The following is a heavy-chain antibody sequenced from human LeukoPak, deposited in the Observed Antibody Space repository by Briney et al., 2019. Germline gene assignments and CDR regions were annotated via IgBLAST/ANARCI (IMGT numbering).Heavy chain of an antibody. CDR3: APTDYGDKFGY. CDR1: GFTFSGSA. J-gene: IGHJ4*02. V-gene: IGHV3-73*01. Sequence: GGSLKLSCAASGFTFSGSAIHWVRQASGKGLEWVGRIRSRANSYATVYGVSVKGRFTISRDDSKNTAYLQMNSLTTEDTAVYYCAPTDYGDKFGYWGQGTLVTVSS. CDR2: IRSRANSYAT. D-gene: IGHD4-23*01.